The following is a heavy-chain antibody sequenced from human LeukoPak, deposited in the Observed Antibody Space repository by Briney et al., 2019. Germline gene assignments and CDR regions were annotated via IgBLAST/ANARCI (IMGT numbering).Heavy chain of an antibody. J-gene: IGHJ6*03. CDR1: GFTFSSYA. CDR2: VSYDGSIK. Sequence: PGGSLRLSCAASGFTFSSYAMHWVRQAPGKGLEWVAVVSYDGSIKYYADSVEGRFTISRDNSKNTLYLQMNSLRAEDTALYYCAKDKGQYYYYMDVWGKGTTVTISS. V-gene: IGHV3-30*04. CDR3: AKDKGQYYYYMDV.